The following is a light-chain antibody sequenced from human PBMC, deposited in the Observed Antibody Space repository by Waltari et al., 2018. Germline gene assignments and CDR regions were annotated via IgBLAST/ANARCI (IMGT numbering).Light chain of an antibody. V-gene: IGKV3-11*01. Sequence: EIVLTQSPATLSLSPGARATLSCRASQSVSSYFAWYQQKPGQAPRLLIYDASNRATGIPARFSGSGSGTGFTLTISSLEPEDFAVYYCHQRNNWPYTFGQGTKLEI. CDR1: QSVSSY. CDR2: DAS. J-gene: IGKJ2*01. CDR3: HQRNNWPYT.